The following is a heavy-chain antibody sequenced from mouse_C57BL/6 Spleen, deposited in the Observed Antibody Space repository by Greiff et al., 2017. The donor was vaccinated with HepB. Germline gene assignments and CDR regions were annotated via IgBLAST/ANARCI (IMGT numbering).Heavy chain of an antibody. Sequence: EVKLVESGGGLVKPGGSLKLSCAASGFTFSDYGMHWVRQAPEKGLEWVAYISSGSSTIYYADTVKGRFTISRDNAKNTLFLQMTSLRSEDSAMYYCARRDSNYVEFAYWGQGTLVTVSA. D-gene: IGHD2-5*01. V-gene: IGHV5-17*01. J-gene: IGHJ3*01. CDR3: ARRDSNYVEFAY. CDR2: ISSGSSTI. CDR1: GFTFSDYG.